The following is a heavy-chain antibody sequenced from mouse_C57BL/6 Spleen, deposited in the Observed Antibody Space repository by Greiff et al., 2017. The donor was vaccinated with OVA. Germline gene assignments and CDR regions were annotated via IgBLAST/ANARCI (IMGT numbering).Heavy chain of an antibody. CDR3: ARRVLLRLYWYFDV. J-gene: IGHJ1*03. CDR1: GYTFTSYW. V-gene: IGHV1-72*01. Sequence: QVQLQQPGAELVKPGASVKLSCKASGYTFTSYWMHWVKQRPGRGLEWIGRIDPNSGGTKYNEKFKSKATLTVDKPSSTAYMQLSSLTSEDSAVYYGARRVLLRLYWYFDVWGTGTTVTVSS. CDR2: IDPNSGGT. D-gene: IGHD1-1*01.